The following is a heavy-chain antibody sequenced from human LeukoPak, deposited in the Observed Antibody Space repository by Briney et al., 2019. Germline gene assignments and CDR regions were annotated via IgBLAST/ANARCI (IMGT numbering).Heavy chain of an antibody. D-gene: IGHD4-4*01. J-gene: IGHJ4*02. Sequence: GGSLRLSCAASGFTFDDDAMHWVRQAPGKGLEWVSGISWNSGNIDYADSVKGRFTISRDNAKNSLYLQMNSLRAEDTALYYCAKDPFGYSNYYFDYWGQGTLVTVSS. CDR2: ISWNSGNI. CDR3: AKDPFGYSNYYFDY. CDR1: GFTFDDDA. V-gene: IGHV3-9*01.